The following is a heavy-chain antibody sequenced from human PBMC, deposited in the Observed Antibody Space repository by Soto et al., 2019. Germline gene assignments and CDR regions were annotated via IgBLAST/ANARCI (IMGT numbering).Heavy chain of an antibody. V-gene: IGHV3-33*01. CDR2: IWYDGSNK. CDR3: ARDFRYSSSSGFDY. Sequence: PGGSLRLSCAASGFTFSSYGMHWVRQAPGKGLEWVAVIWYDGSNKYYADSVKGRFTISRDNSKNTLYLQMNSLRAEDTAVYYCARDFRYSSSSGFDYWGQGTLVTSPQ. D-gene: IGHD6-6*01. CDR1: GFTFSSYG. J-gene: IGHJ4*02.